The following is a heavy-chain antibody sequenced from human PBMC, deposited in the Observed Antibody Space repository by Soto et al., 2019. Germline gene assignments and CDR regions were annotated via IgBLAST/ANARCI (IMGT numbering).Heavy chain of an antibody. V-gene: IGHV4-59*01. CDR3: ARVRGVPAVYGMDV. D-gene: IGHD2-2*01. J-gene: IGHJ6*02. CDR1: GGSISSYY. CDR2: IYYSGST. Sequence: SETLSLTCTVSGGSISSYYWSWIRQPPGKGLEWIGYIYYSGSTNYNPPLKSRVTISVDTSKNQFSLKLSSVTAADTAVYYCARVRGVPAVYGMDVWGQGTTVTVS.